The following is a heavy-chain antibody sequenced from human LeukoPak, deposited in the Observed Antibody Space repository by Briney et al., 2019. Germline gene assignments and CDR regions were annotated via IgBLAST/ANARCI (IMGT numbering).Heavy chain of an antibody. V-gene: IGHV4-30-4*08. J-gene: IGHJ1*01. Sequence: SQTLSLTFPVSGGSISSGDYYWSWICQPPGKGLEWIGYIYYSGSTYYNPSLKSRVTISVDTSKNQFSLKLSSATAADTAVYYCAREVVPADPGYFQHWGQGTLVTVSS. D-gene: IGHD2-2*01. CDR3: AREVVPADPGYFQH. CDR2: IYYSGST. CDR1: GGSISSGDYY.